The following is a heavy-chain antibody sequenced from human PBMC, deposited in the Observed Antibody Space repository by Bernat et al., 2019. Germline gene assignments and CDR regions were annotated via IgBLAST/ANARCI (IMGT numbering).Heavy chain of an antibody. D-gene: IGHD1-1*01. Sequence: EVQLVESGGGLVQPGGSLRLSCSASGFTFSMYWMSWVRQAPGKGLEWVANINQDGGEKYYVESVMGRFTISGNNDKNSLYLQMSSLRVEGTAVYYCARSPGTGTVDYWGQGTLVTVSS. CDR3: ARSPGTGTVDY. CDR2: INQDGGEK. V-gene: IGHV3-7*04. CDR1: GFTFSMYW. J-gene: IGHJ4*02.